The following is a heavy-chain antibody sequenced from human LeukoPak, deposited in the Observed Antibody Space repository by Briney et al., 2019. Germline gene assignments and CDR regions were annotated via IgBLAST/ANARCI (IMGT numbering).Heavy chain of an antibody. CDR3: ARVETGKSGYLVY. V-gene: IGHV3-23*01. CDR2: ISGSGGST. CDR1: GFTFSSYA. J-gene: IGHJ4*02. Sequence: GGSLRLSCAASGFTFSSYAMSWVRQAPGKGLEWVSAISGSGGSTYYADSVKGRFTISRDNSKNTLYLQMSSLRAEDTAVYYCARVETGKSGYLVYWGQGILVTVSS. D-gene: IGHD3-3*01.